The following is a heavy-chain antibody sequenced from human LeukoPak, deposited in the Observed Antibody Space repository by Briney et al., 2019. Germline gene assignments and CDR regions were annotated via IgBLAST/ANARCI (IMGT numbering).Heavy chain of an antibody. CDR3: AKDNSASGKQPSPYYFDY. CDR1: GFTFSGYG. J-gene: IGHJ4*02. D-gene: IGHD3-10*01. CDR2: ISGSGGST. Sequence: GGTLRLSCAASGFTFSGYGMSWVRQAPGKGLEWVSAISGSGGSTYYADSVKGRFTISRDNSKNTLYLQMNSLRAEDTAVYYCAKDNSASGKQPSPYYFDYWGQGTLVTVSS. V-gene: IGHV3-23*01.